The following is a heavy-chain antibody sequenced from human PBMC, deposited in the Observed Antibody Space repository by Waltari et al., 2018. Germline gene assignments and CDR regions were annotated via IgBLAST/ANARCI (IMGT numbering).Heavy chain of an antibody. CDR3: ARDRGRGLYLDS. CDR1: GDSLRSTYW. Sequence: QLQLQQSGPRLVKPSESLSLTCALSGDSLRSTYWWILVRQPPGKGLEWIGQIRGSGRTNYNPSLDSRVTISRDTSNNHLSLKVASVTAADTAVYYCARDRGRGLYLDSWGQGTLVTVSP. V-gene: IGHV4-4*02. J-gene: IGHJ4*02. D-gene: IGHD2-15*01. CDR2: IRGSGRT.